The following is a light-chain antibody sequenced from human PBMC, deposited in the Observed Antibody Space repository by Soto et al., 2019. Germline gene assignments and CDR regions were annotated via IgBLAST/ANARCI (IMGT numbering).Light chain of an antibody. J-gene: IGKJ1*01. CDR2: DAS. Sequence: EIGLTQSPATLSLSPGERATLSCLASQSVNRYLVWYQQKPGQAPRLLMYDASKRATGIPARFSGSGSGTDFTLTISSLEPEDFAVYYCQQRDIWPWTFGQGTKVDIK. CDR1: QSVNRY. V-gene: IGKV3-11*01. CDR3: QQRDIWPWT.